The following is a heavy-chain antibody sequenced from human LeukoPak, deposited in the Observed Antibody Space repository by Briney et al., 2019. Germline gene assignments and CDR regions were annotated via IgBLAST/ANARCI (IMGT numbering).Heavy chain of an antibody. V-gene: IGHV3-21*01. CDR1: GFTHNYYS. CDR3: ARDREEDYYMDV. D-gene: IGHD3-10*01. CDR2: ISSSSRYI. Sequence: PGGSLRLSCAASGFTHNYYSMNWVRQAPGKGLEWVSSISSSSRYIYSADSVKGRFTISRDNAKNALNLQMNSLRAEDTAVYYCARDREEDYYMDVWGKGTTVTVSS. J-gene: IGHJ6*03.